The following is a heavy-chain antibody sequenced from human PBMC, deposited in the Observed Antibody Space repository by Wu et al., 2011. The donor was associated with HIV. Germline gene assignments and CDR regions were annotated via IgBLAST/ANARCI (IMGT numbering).Heavy chain of an antibody. Sequence: QVRLVQSGAEVKKPGASVKVSCKASGGTFSRYGISWVRQAPGQGLEWMGRIIPIFGTANYAQKFQGRVTITADESTSTAYMELSSLRSEDTAVYYCARGAMTRGGEVDIWGQGTMVTVSS. V-gene: IGHV1-69*13. D-gene: IGHD2-15*01. CDR1: GGTFSRYG. J-gene: IGHJ3*02. CDR2: IIPIFGTA. CDR3: ARGAMTRGGEVDI.